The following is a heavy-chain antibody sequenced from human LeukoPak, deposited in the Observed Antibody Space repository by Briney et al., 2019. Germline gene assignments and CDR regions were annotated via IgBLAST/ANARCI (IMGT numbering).Heavy chain of an antibody. D-gene: IGHD5-12*01. J-gene: IGHJ4*02. CDR2: INPNSGGT. CDR1: GYTFTGYY. V-gene: IGHV1-2*02. CDR3: ARGSSDDTRMATPFAY. Sequence: ASVKVSCKASGYTFTGYYMHWVRQAPGQGLEWMGWINPNSGGTNYAQKFQGRVTMTRDTSISTAYMELSRLRSEDTAIYYCARGSSDDTRMATPFAYWGQGSLVTVSS.